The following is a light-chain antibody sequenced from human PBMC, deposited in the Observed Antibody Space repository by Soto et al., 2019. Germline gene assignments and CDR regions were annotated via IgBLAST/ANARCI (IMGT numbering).Light chain of an antibody. J-gene: IGLJ1*01. Sequence: QSGLSQHASVSGTPGQSITISCTGTSSDVGTYTLVSWYQQHADKAPKLMIYETSKRPSGVSNRFSGSKSGNTASLTISGLQAEDEADYYCCSSAGASTYVFGTGTKVTVL. CDR1: SSDVGTYTL. CDR2: ETS. CDR3: CSSAGASTYV. V-gene: IGLV2-23*01.